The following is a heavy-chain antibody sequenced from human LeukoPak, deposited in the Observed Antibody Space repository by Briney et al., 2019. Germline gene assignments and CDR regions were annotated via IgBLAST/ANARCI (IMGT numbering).Heavy chain of an antibody. D-gene: IGHD2-2*01. CDR1: GFTFSSYA. V-gene: IGHV3-23*01. CDR2: ISGSGGST. Sequence: PGGSLRLSCAASGFTFSSYAMSWVRQAPGKGLEWVSAISGSGGSTYYADSAKGRFTISRDNSKNTLYLQMNSLRAEDTAVYYCASRFTNIVVVPAALDYWGQGTLVTVSS. CDR3: ASRFTNIVVVPAALDY. J-gene: IGHJ4*02.